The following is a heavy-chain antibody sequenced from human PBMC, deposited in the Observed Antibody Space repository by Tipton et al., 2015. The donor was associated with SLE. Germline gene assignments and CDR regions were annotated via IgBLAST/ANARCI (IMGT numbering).Heavy chain of an antibody. CDR2: IYYSGST. CDR3: ARQSYPGLVVYAHNWFDP. CDR1: GYSISSGYY. V-gene: IGHV4-38-2*02. J-gene: IGHJ5*02. Sequence: TLSLTCTVSGYSISSGYYWGWIRQPPGKGLEWIGYIYYSGSTNYNPSLKSRVTISVDTSKNQFSLKLSSVTAADTAVYYCARQSYPGLVVYAHNWFDPWGQGTLVTVPS. D-gene: IGHD2-8*02.